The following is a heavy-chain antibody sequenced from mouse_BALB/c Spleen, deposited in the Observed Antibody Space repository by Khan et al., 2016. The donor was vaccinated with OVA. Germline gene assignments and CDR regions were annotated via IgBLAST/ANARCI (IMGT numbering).Heavy chain of an antibody. J-gene: IGHJ3*01. Sequence: QVQLKESGPGLVAPSQSLSITCTVSGFSLTSYGVSWVRQPPGKGLEWLGVIWGYGSTNYYSALISRLSISKDNSTSQVFLKLNSLQTADTTTYECAIGRLRAYWGQGTMITVSA. CDR1: GFSLTSYG. CDR2: IWGYGST. V-gene: IGHV2-3*01. CDR3: AIGRLRAY. D-gene: IGHD1-2*01.